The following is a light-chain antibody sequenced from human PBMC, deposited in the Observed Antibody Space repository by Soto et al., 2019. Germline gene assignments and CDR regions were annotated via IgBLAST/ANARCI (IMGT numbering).Light chain of an antibody. J-gene: IGLJ1*01. V-gene: IGLV2-8*01. Sequence: QSALTQPPSASGSPGQSVTISCTGTSSDVGGYNYVSWYQQYPGRAPKLMIYEVTKRPSGVPDRFSGSKSGNTASLTVSGLQAEDEADYYCSSYAGGNNAYVFGTGTKVTVL. CDR3: SSYAGGNNAYV. CDR1: SSDVGGYNY. CDR2: EVT.